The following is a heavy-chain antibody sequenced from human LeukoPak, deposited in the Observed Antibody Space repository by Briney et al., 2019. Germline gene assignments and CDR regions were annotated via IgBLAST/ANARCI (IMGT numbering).Heavy chain of an antibody. Sequence: GGSLRLSCAASGFTFSSYAMSWVRQAPGKGLEWVSAISGSGGSTYYADSVKGRFTISRDNSKNTLYLQMNSLRAEDTAVYYCAKDLFDYYGSGRTGAFDIWGQGTMVTVSS. CDR3: AKDLFDYYGSGRTGAFDI. J-gene: IGHJ3*02. V-gene: IGHV3-23*01. CDR1: GFTFSSYA. D-gene: IGHD3-10*01. CDR2: ISGSGGST.